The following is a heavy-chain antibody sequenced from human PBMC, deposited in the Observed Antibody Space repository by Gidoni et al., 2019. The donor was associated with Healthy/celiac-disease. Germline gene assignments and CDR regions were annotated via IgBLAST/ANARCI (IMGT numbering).Heavy chain of an antibody. CDR3: ARGFVRAVGY. V-gene: IGHV3-48*04. CDR2: ISSSSSTI. Sequence: EVQLVESGGGLVQPGGSLRLSCAASGFNFSSYSMNWVRQAQGKGLEWVSYISSSSSTIYYADSVKGRFTISRDNAKNSLYLQMNSLRAEDTAVYYCARGFVRAVGYWGQGTLVTVSS. CDR1: GFNFSSYS. J-gene: IGHJ4*02. D-gene: IGHD6-19*01.